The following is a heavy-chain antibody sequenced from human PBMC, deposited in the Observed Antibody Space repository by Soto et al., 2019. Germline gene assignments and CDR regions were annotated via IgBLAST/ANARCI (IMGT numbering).Heavy chain of an antibody. CDR3: ARVAYHSSGWYNWVDP. V-gene: IGHV3-33*01. Sequence: GGSLRLSCAASGFTFSSYGMHWVRQAPGKGLEWVAVIWYDGSNKYYADSVKGRFTISRDNSKNTLYLQMNSLRADDTAVYYCARVAYHSSGWYNWVDPWGQGTLVTVSS. D-gene: IGHD6-19*01. CDR2: IWYDGSNK. CDR1: GFTFSSYG. J-gene: IGHJ5*02.